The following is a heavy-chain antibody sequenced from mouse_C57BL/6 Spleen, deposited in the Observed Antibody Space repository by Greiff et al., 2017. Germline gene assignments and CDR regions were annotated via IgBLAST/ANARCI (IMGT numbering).Heavy chain of an antibody. CDR3: ARNYGGY. CDR1: GYAFSSSW. J-gene: IGHJ2*01. Sequence: VQLQESGPELVKPGASVKISCKASGYAFSSSWMNWVKQRPGKGLEWIGRIYPGDGDTNYNGKFKGKATLTADKSSSTAYMQLSSLTSEDSAVYFCARNYGGYWGQGTTLTVSS. V-gene: IGHV1-82*01. D-gene: IGHD1-1*01. CDR2: IYPGDGDT.